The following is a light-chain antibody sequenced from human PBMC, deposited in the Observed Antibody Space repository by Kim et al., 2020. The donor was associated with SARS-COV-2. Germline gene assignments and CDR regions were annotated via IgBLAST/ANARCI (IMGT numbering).Light chain of an antibody. J-gene: IGKJ2*01. CDR3: QQYNGWPYT. CDR1: QSVSRT. V-gene: IGKV3-15*01. CDR2: GAS. Sequence: SVSPGQGATLSCRADQSVSRTLAWYQQKPGQAPRLLIYGASTRATGIPARFSGGGSGTEFTLTISILQSEDFAVYYCQQYNGWPYTFGQGTQLEI.